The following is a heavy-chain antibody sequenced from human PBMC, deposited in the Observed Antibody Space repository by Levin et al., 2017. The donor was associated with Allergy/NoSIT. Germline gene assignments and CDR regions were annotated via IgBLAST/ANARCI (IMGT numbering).Heavy chain of an antibody. V-gene: IGHV3-30-3*01. J-gene: IGHJ4*02. CDR2: ISYDGSSE. D-gene: IGHD5-18*01. CDR3: AKDLESGYSYGYDDGAREY. Sequence: GESLKISCAASGFTFSRYSMHWVRQAPGKGLEWVAVISYDGSSEYYADSVKGRFTISRDNSMNTLYLQMNSLRADDTAVYYWAKDLESGYSYGYDDGAREYWGQGTLVTVSS. CDR1: GFTFSRYS.